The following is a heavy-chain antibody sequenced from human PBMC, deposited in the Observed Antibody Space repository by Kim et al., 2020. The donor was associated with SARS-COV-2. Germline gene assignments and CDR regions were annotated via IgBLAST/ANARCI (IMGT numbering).Heavy chain of an antibody. CDR2: INHSGST. CDR1: GGSFSGYY. V-gene: IGHV4-34*01. D-gene: IGHD3-10*01. CDR3: ARLRALWFGELLFAGQYGMDV. Sequence: SETLCLTCAVYGGSFSGYYWSWIRQPPGKGLEWIGEINHSGSTNYNQSLKSRVTISVDTSKNQFSLKLSSVTAADTAVYYCARLRALWFGELLFAGQYGMDVWGQGTTVTVSS. J-gene: IGHJ6*02.